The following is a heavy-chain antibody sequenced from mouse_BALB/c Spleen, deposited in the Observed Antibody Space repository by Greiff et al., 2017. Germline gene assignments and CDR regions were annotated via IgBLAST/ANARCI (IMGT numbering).Heavy chain of an antibody. D-gene: IGHD1-1*02. V-gene: IGHV5-17*02. CDR1: GFTFSSFG. CDR3: ARRGGNGYFDY. CDR2: ISSGSSTI. Sequence: EVQRVESGGGLVQPGGSRKLSCAASGFTFSSFGMHWVRQAPEKGLEWVAYISSGSSTIYYADTVKGRFTISRDNPKNTLFLQMTSLRSEDTAMYYCARRGGNGYFDYWGQGTTLTVSS. J-gene: IGHJ2*01.